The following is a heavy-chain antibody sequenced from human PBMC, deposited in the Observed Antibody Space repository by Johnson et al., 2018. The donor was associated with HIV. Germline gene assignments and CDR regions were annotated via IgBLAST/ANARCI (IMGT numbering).Heavy chain of an antibody. Sequence: QMQLVESGGGVVQPGRSLRLSCAASGFTFSSYALHWVRQAPCKGLEWVAVLSSCGDTYSADSVKDRFTISRDNSKNTLYVQMNSLRGEDTAVYYCAKGQVVVAATSAFDIWGQGTMVTVSS. CDR1: GFTFSSYA. CDR3: AKGQVVVAATSAFDI. V-gene: IGHV3-30*04. CDR2: LSSCGDT. J-gene: IGHJ3*02. D-gene: IGHD2-15*01.